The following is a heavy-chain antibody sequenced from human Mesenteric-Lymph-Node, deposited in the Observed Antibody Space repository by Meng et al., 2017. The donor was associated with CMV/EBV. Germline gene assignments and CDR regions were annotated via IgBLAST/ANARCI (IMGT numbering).Heavy chain of an antibody. D-gene: IGHD1-20*01. CDR2: INSDGSST. Sequence: GGSLRLSCAASGFTFSSYWMHWVRQAPGKGLVWVSRINSDGSSTSYADSVKGRFTISRDNAKNTLYLQMNGLRAEDTAVYYCAKPEGYNWGYGYYFDYWGQGTLVTVSS. CDR3: AKPEGYNWGYGYYFDY. CDR1: GFTFSSYW. J-gene: IGHJ4*02. V-gene: IGHV3-74*01.